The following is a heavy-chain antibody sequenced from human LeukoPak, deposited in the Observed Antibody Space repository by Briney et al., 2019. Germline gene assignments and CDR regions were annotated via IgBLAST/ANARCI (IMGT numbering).Heavy chain of an antibody. V-gene: IGHV3-48*01. D-gene: IGHD2-15*01. J-gene: IGHJ3*02. CDR3: ARGARYCSGGSCPREAFDI. CDR1: GFIFSSYS. Sequence: PGGSLRLSCEASGFIFSSYSMNWVRQAPGKGLEWVSNISSASSTKYYGDSVKGRFTISRDNAKNSLYLQMNNLRAEDTAVYYCARGARYCSGGSCPREAFDIWGQGTMVTVSS. CDR2: ISSASSTK.